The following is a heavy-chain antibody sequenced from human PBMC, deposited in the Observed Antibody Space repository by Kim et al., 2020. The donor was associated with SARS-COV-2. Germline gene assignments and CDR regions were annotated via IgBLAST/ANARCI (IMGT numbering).Heavy chain of an antibody. Sequence: GGSLRLSCAASGFTFSSYGMHWVRQAPGKGLEWVAVIWYDGSNKYYADSVKGRFTISRDNSKNTLYLQMNSLRAEDTAVYYCARELDYSGYDLGAVGGLDYWGQGTLVTVSS. CDR3: ARELDYSGYDLGAVGGLDY. V-gene: IGHV3-33*01. CDR1: GFTFSSYG. J-gene: IGHJ4*02. D-gene: IGHD5-12*01. CDR2: IWYDGSNK.